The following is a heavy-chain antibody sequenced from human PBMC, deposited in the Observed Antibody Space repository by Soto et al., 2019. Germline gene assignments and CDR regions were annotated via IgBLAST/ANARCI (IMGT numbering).Heavy chain of an antibody. V-gene: IGHV4-34*01. D-gene: IGHD6-19*01. Sequence: DTLSLPCAVYGWAFSGYYWRWSRQPPGKGLEWIGEINHSGSTNYNPSLKSRVTISVDTSKNQFSLKLSSVTAADTAVYYCARGSATVRANSRSGCWGQGTLFTVSS. CDR1: GWAFSGYY. J-gene: IGHJ4*02. CDR3: ARGSATVRANSRSGC. CDR2: INHSGST.